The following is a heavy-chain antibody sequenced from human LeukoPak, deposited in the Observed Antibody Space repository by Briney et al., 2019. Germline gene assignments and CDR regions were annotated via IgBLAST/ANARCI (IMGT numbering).Heavy chain of an antibody. V-gene: IGHV4-59*01. D-gene: IGHD3-3*01. CDR1: GGSISSYY. J-gene: IGHJ4*02. CDR2: IYYSGST. CDR3: ARASYDFWSGYPGFDY. Sequence: SETLSLTCTVSGGSISSYYWSWIRQPPGKGLEWIGYIYYSGSTNYNPSLKSRVTIPVDTSKNQFSLKLSSVTAADTAVYYCARASYDFWSGYPGFDYWGQGTLVTVSS.